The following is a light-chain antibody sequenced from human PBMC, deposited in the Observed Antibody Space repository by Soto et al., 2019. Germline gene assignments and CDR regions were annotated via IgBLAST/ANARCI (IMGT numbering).Light chain of an antibody. J-gene: IGKJ4*01. CDR2: GAS. CDR1: QGIGIT. V-gene: IGKV3-15*01. Sequence: IVMTQSPATLSVSPGERVTLSCRASQGIGITLAWYQQKPGQTPRLLIYGASTRATGIPARFSGSGSGTEFTLTINSLQSEDSAVYYCQRYNDWQLTFGGGTKVEIK. CDR3: QRYNDWQLT.